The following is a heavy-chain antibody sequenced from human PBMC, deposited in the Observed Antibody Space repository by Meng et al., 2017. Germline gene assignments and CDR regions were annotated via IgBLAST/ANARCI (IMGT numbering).Heavy chain of an antibody. V-gene: IGHV1-3*04. CDR3: ARGPSSASSFWFDP. J-gene: IGHJ5*02. CDR2: INTAKGDI. Sequence: ASVKVSCKASGYTFTGYYMHWVRQAPGQGLEWMGWINTAKGDIKYSQKFQGRVAITRDTSASTAYMELYSLTSEDTAVYYCARGPSSASSFWFDPWGQGTLVTVSS. D-gene: IGHD6-6*01. CDR1: GYTFTGYY.